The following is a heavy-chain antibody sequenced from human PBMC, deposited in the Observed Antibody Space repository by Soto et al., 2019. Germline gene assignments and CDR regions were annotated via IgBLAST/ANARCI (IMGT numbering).Heavy chain of an antibody. CDR3: AREVIAPAASDAFDI. Sequence: QVQLQESGPGVGEPSQTLSLTCTISGGSISSDNHYWSWIRQHPGKGLEWIGYIHYTGSTYYNPSLASRVTTSVDTSKSQFALNLNSVTAADTAVFYCAREVIAPAASDAFDIWGQGTMVTVSS. V-gene: IGHV4-31*03. CDR1: GGSISSDNHY. J-gene: IGHJ3*02. D-gene: IGHD2-2*01. CDR2: IHYTGST.